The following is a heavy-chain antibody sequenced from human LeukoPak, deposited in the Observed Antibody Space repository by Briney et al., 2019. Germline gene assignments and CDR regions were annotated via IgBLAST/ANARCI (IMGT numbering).Heavy chain of an antibody. D-gene: IGHD6-19*01. CDR2: ISASGTGT. J-gene: IGHJ4*02. CDR1: GFTLTNHA. Sequence: TGGSLRLSCAASGFTLTNHAMNWVRQAPGKGLEWVSHISASGTGTYYADSVKGRFTISRDSSKNTLYLQMNSLRAEDTAVYHCAKGGVAVAGTFFDYWGQGTLVTVSS. V-gene: IGHV3-23*01. CDR3: AKGGVAVAGTFFDY.